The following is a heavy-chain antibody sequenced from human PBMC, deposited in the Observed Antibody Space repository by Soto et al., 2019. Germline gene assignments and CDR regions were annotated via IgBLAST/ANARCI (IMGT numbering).Heavy chain of an antibody. Sequence: QVQLVQSGAEVKKPGASVKVSCKASGYTFTSYGISWVRQAPGQGLEWMGWISAYNGNTNYAQKLQGRVTMTTDTSTSTAYMELRSLRSDDTAVYYWARKEGYCSITSCYGRDNWFDPWGQGTLVTVSS. V-gene: IGHV1-18*01. CDR1: GYTFTSYG. CDR2: ISAYNGNT. D-gene: IGHD2-2*01. CDR3: ARKEGYCSITSCYGRDNWFDP. J-gene: IGHJ5*02.